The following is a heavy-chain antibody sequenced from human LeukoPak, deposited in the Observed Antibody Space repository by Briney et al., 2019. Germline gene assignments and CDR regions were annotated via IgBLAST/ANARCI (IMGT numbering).Heavy chain of an antibody. V-gene: IGHV3-23*01. CDR1: GFTFSSYG. Sequence: GGSLRLSCAAPGFTFSSYGMNWLRQAPGKGPEWVSAISGSGGSTFYADSVKGRSTISRDNSENTLYLQMNTLRAEDTAVYYCVKRTVNYPFDFWGQGTLLTVSS. CDR2: ISGSGGST. CDR3: VKRTVNYPFDF. J-gene: IGHJ4*02. D-gene: IGHD1-7*01.